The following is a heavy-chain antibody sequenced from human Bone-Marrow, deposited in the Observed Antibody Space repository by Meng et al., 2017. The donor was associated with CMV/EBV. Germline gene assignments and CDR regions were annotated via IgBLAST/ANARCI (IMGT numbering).Heavy chain of an antibody. CDR1: GYTFTTYD. CDR3: ARCCRINGPRWFDP. CDR2: MNPNSGNT. J-gene: IGHJ5*02. Sequence: ASVKVSCKPSGYTFTTYDINWVRQAPGQGLEWMGWMNPNSGNTGYAQKFQGRLAITRDTSISTVYMELGSLRSDDTAVYYCARCCRINGPRWFDPWGQGTPVTVSS. D-gene: IGHD1-14*01. V-gene: IGHV1-8*01.